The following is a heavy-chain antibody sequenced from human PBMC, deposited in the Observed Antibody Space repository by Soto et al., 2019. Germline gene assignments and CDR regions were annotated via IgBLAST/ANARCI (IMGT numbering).Heavy chain of an antibody. D-gene: IGHD3-10*01. CDR3: ARHMVTYGNEAFEY. CDR2: IHYSGRT. V-gene: IGHV4-59*08. CDR1: GGSITGYY. Sequence: QVQLQESGPGLVKPSETLSLTCTVSGGSITGYYWSWIRQSPGKGLEWVAFIHYSGRTSYNPSLKSLVTIAGDTSKNQVSLKLSSVTSADTAVFYWARHMVTYGNEAFEYWGQGTLFTVS. J-gene: IGHJ4*02.